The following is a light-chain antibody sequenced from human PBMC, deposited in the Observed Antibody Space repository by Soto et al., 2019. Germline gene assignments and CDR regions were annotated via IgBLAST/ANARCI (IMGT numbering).Light chain of an antibody. CDR1: SSDIGSYNY. Sequence: QSALTQPASLSGSPGQSITISCTGTSSDIGSYNYVSWYQQHPGKAPKLMIFDVSYRPSGISDRFSGSKSGNTASLTIPGLQPEDEADYYCSSYGASSTLFGGGTKVTVL. CDR2: DVS. V-gene: IGLV2-14*03. CDR3: SSYGASSTL. J-gene: IGLJ3*02.